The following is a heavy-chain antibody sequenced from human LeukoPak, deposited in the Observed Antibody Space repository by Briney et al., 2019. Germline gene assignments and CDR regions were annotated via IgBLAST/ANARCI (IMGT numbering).Heavy chain of an antibody. CDR3: VKDSTHFRVWDSYDTAGLNY. J-gene: IGHJ4*02. V-gene: IGHV3-48*01. Sequence: GGSLRLSCVGSGFIFSSYSMNWVRQAPGKGLEWISYISSSSGTIYYADSVKGRFTISRDNSKNTLYLQMNSLRAEDTAVYYCVKDSTHFRVWDSYDTAGLNYWGQGTLVTVSS. CDR1: GFIFSSYS. D-gene: IGHD3-22*01. CDR2: ISSSSGTI.